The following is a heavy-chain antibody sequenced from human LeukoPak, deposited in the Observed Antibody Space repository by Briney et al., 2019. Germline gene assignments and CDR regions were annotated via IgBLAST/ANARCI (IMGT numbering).Heavy chain of an antibody. CDR3: ARDRFGLMVRGPSGY. J-gene: IGHJ4*02. Sequence: GGSLRLSCAASGFTFSSYAMSWVRLAPGKGLEWVSTVDHSFGTTHYADSVEGRFTISRDNSKNTLYLQMNSLRAEDTAVYYCARDRFGLMVRGPSGYWGQGTLVTVSS. D-gene: IGHD3-10*01. V-gene: IGHV3-23*01. CDR2: VDHSFGTT. CDR1: GFTFSSYA.